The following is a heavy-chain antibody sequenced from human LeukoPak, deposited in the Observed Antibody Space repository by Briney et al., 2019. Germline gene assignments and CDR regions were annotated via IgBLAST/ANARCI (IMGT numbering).Heavy chain of an antibody. J-gene: IGHJ3*02. CDR3: ARDRGTTVTNLDAFDI. CDR2: INAGNGNT. V-gene: IGHV1-3*01. Sequence: EASVKVSCKASGYTFTSYAMHWVRQAPGQRLEWMGWINAGNGNTKYSQKFQGRVTITRDTSASTAYMELSSLRSEDTAVYYCARDRGTTVTNLDAFDIWGQGTMVTVSS. D-gene: IGHD4-17*01. CDR1: GYTFTSYA.